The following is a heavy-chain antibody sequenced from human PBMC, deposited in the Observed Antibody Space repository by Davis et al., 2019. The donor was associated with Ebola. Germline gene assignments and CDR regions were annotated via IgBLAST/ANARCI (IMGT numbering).Heavy chain of an antibody. D-gene: IGHD1-26*01. CDR1: GFTFSNYW. CDR2: ITQDGREK. J-gene: IGHJ3*02. CDR3: ARDRKEWELAYHDAFDI. Sequence: GGSLRLSCAASGFTFSNYWMTWVRQAPGKGLELVANITQDGREKYYLDSVEGRFTISRDNGKNSVFQQMNILRAEDTAVYYCARDRKEWELAYHDAFDIWGQGTMVTVSS. V-gene: IGHV3-7*03.